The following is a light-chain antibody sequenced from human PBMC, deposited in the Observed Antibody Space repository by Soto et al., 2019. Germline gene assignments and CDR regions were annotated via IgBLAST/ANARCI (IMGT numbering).Light chain of an antibody. CDR3: QQYGSSPLT. CDR1: QSVSSSF. V-gene: IGKV3-20*01. Sequence: EIVLTQSPGTLSLSPGERATLSCRASQSVSSSFLAWYQQKPGQAPRLLIYGASTSATGIPDRFGGSGSGTDFTLTISRLEPEDFAVYYCQQYGSSPLTFGGGTKVDIK. CDR2: GAS. J-gene: IGKJ4*01.